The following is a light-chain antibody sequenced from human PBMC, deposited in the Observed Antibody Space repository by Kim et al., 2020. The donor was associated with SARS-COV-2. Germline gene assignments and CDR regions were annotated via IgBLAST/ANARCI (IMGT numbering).Light chain of an antibody. CDR3: QQCGGSPPYT. V-gene: IGKV3-20*01. Sequence: SPGERATLACRASQRVTNNYLAWYQQKPGQAPRLLIYGASSRATGNPDRFSGSGSGTDFTLTISRLEPEDFAVYFCQQCGGSPPYTFGQGTKLEI. CDR2: GAS. CDR1: QRVTNNY. J-gene: IGKJ2*01.